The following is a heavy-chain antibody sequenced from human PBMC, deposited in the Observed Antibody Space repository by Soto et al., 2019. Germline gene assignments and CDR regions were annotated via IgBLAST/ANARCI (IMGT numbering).Heavy chain of an antibody. CDR3: ASGLVAPAGYYYYYGMDV. V-gene: IGHV1-69*13. J-gene: IGHJ6*02. CDR2: IIPIFGTA. Sequence: ASVKVSCKASGGTFSSYAISWVRQAPGQGLEWMGGIIPIFGTANYAQKFQGRVTITADESTSTAYMELSSLRSEDTAVYYCASGLVAPAGYYYYYGMDVWGQGTTVTVSS. D-gene: IGHD2-2*01. CDR1: GGTFSSYA.